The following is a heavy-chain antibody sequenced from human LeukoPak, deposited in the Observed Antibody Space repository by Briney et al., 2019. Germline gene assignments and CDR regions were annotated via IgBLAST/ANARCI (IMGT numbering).Heavy chain of an antibody. CDR2: IYYTGST. CDR3: XRXXIXEQLVLXF. CDR1: GGSISNYY. J-gene: IGHJ4*02. V-gene: IGHV4-59*01. Sequence: SETLXXTCTVSGGSISNYYWNWIRQPPGKGLEWLGYIYYTGSTNYNPYLKSRVTMSVETSKNQFSLNLRSVTPEDAAVYWCXRXXIXEQLVLXFWGQGTLXTVSS. D-gene: IGHD6-13*01.